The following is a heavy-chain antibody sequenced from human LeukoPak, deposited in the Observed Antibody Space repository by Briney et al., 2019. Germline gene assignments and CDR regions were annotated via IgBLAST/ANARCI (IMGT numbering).Heavy chain of an antibody. J-gene: IGHJ4*02. Sequence: GGSLRLSCAASGFTFSSYGMHWVRQAPGKGLEWVAFIRYGGSNKYHADSVKGRFTISRDNSKNTLCLQMNSLRAEDAAVYYCAKIVIDRVRFLEWLLWDYWGQGTLVTVSS. CDR3: AKIVIDRVRFLEWLLWDY. CDR2: IRYGGSNK. V-gene: IGHV3-30*02. CDR1: GFTFSSYG. D-gene: IGHD3-3*01.